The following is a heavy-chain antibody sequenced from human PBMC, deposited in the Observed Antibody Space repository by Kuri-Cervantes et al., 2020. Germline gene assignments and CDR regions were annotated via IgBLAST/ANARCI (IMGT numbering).Heavy chain of an antibody. J-gene: IGHJ5*02. CDR1: GGSISSYY. Sequence: ESLKISCTVSGGSISSYYWSWIRQPPGKGLEWIGYIYYSGSTNYNPSLKSRVTISVDTSKNQFSLKLSSVTAADTAVYYCARADYDILTGYLNWFDPWGQGTLVTVSS. CDR3: ARADYDILTGYLNWFDP. D-gene: IGHD3-9*01. CDR2: IYYSGST. V-gene: IGHV4-59*12.